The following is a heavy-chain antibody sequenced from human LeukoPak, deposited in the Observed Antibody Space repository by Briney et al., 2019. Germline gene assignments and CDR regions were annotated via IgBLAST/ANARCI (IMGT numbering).Heavy chain of an antibody. V-gene: IGHV3-7*05. CDR1: GCTFSNDW. CDR3: AIGSCSGGPCYPSGY. CDR2: IKQDGSEK. Sequence: GGSLTLPCLPSGCTFSNDWWIRLGQAPGKGLEWVANIKQDGSEKYYEDSVKGRFTISRDNAKNSLYLQMNSVRCEDTAVLYLAIGSCSGGPCYPSGYWGQGTLVTVSS. J-gene: IGHJ4*02. D-gene: IGHD2-15*01.